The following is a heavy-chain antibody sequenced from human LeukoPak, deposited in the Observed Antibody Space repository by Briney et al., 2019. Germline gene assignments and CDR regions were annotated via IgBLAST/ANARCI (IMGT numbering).Heavy chain of an antibody. D-gene: IGHD2-21*02. V-gene: IGHV4-39*01. CDR1: GGSISSSSYY. CDR3: ARTPYCGGGCYHDAFDI. J-gene: IGHJ3*02. CDR2: IYYSGST. Sequence: KPSETLSLTCTVSGGSISSSSYYWGWIRQPPGKGLEWIGSIYYSGSTYYNPSLKSRVTISVDTSKNQFSLKLSSVTAADTAVYYCARTPYCGGGCYHDAFDIWGQGTMVTVSS.